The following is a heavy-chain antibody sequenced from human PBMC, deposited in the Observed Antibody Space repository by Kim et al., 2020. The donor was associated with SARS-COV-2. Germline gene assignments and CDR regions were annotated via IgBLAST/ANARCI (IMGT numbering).Heavy chain of an antibody. CDR3: AKVYYDILTGYYSKEYWYFDL. Sequence: GGSLRLSCAASGFTFSSYAMSWVRQAPGKGLEWVSAISGSGGSTYYADSVKGRFTISRDNSKNTLYLQMNSLRAEDTAVYYCAKVYYDILTGYYSKEYWYFDLWGRGTLVTVSS. CDR2: ISGSGGST. CDR1: GFTFSSYA. V-gene: IGHV3-23*01. J-gene: IGHJ2*01. D-gene: IGHD3-9*01.